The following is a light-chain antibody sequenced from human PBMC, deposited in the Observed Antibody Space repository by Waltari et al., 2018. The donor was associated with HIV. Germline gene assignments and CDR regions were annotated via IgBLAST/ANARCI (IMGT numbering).Light chain of an antibody. CDR3: MQALQLPLT. CDR2: LTS. J-gene: IGKJ4*01. Sequence: DIVMTQSPLALVVTPGESASISCRSSRRLLETNGSHFVQWYVQKPGQSPQLLMFLTSKRASGVPDRFRGSGSGTDFTLRISSVEAEDVGVYYCMQALQLPLTFGGGTKVEIK. CDR1: RRLLETNGSHF. V-gene: IGKV2-28*01.